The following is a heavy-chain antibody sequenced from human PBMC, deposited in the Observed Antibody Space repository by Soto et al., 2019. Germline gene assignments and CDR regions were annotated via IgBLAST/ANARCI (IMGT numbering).Heavy chain of an antibody. D-gene: IGHD2-21*02. Sequence: QVQLVQSGAEVKKPGSSVKVSCKASGGTFSSYTISWVRQAPGQGLEWMGRIIPILGIANYAQKFQGRVPITADNCTSTAYMELSSMRSEHTAVYYCAVVVTADPPWTRFQTPPVGYWGQGARVTASS. CDR2: IIPILGIA. CDR3: AVVVTADPPWTRFQTPPVGY. J-gene: IGHJ4*02. V-gene: IGHV1-69*02. CDR1: GGTFSSYT.